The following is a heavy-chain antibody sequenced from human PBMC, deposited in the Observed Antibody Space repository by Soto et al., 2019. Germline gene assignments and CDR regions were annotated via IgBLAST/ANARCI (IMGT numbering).Heavy chain of an antibody. Sequence: SVKVSCKTSGGTFSSYAMNWVRQAPGQGLEWMGGIIPILGTPNNAQKFQGRVTITADESTSTAYMELSSLRSEDTAVYYCESIPNGVNAFHIWGQGTMVTVSS. CDR3: ESIPNGVNAFHI. CDR1: GGTFSSYA. V-gene: IGHV1-69*13. D-gene: IGHD2-8*01. CDR2: IIPILGTP. J-gene: IGHJ3*02.